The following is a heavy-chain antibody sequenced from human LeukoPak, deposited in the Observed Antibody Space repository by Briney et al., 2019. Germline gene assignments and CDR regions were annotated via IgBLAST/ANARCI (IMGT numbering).Heavy chain of an antibody. CDR2: IYHSGST. CDR3: ARTWIQLWLPGDY. CDR1: GYSISSGYY. V-gene: IGHV4-38-2*02. Sequence: PSETLSLTCTVSGYSISSGYYWGWIRQPPGKGLEWIGSIYHSGSTYYNPSLKSRVTISVDTSKNQFSLKLSSVTAADTAVYYCARTWIQLWLPGDYWGQGTLVTVSS. J-gene: IGHJ4*02. D-gene: IGHD5-18*01.